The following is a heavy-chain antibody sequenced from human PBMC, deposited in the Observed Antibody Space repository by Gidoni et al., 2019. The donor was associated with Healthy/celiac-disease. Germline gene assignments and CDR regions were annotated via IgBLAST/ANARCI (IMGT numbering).Heavy chain of an antibody. CDR2: ISWNSGSI. J-gene: IGHJ6*02. D-gene: IGHD4-17*01. CDR1: GSTFDDSA. CDR3: AKGLTVTTRLLDYYYGMDV. V-gene: IGHV3-9*01. Sequence: EVQLVESGGGLVQPGRYLRLSCAASGSTFDDSAMHWVRQALGKGLEWVSGISWNSGSIGCADSVKGRFTISRGNAKNSLYLQMNSLRAEETALYYCAKGLTVTTRLLDYYYGMDVWGQGTTVTVSS.